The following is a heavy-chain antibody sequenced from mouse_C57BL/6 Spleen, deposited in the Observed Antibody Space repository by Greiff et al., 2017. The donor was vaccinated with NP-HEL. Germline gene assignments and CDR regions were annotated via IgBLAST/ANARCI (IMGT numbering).Heavy chain of an antibody. CDR2: IRSKSSNYAT. J-gene: IGHJ4*01. CDR3: VREGDYSNYELYYAMDY. CDR1: GFTFNTYA. V-gene: IGHV10-3*01. D-gene: IGHD2-5*01. Sequence: EVQVVESGGGLVQPKGSLKLSCAASGFTFNTYAMHWVRQAPGKGLEWVARIRSKSSNYATYYADSVKDRFTISRDDSQSMLYLQMNNLKTEDTAMYYCVREGDYSNYELYYAMDYWGQGTSVTVSS.